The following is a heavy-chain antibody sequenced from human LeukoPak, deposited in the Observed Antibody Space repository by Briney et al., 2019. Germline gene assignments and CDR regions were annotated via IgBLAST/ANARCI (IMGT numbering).Heavy chain of an antibody. V-gene: IGHV3-30*01. J-gene: IGHJ6*03. CDR1: GFTFSSYA. CDR3: ASVYDFWSGIQSYYMDV. D-gene: IGHD3-3*01. Sequence: GGSLRLSCAASGFTFSSYAMHWVRQAPGKGLGWVAVISYDGSNKYYADSVKGRFTISRDNSKNTPYLQMNSLRAEDTAVYYCASVYDFWSGIQSYYMDVWGKGTTVTVSS. CDR2: ISYDGSNK.